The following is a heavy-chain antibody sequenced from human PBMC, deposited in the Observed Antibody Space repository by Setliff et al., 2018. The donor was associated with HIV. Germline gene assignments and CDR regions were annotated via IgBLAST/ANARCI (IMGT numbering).Heavy chain of an antibody. CDR3: ARGGLGVVGAIDY. CDR1: GGSFSGYY. CDR2: IIHSGGT. J-gene: IGHJ4*02. D-gene: IGHD2-15*01. V-gene: IGHV4-34*01. Sequence: SSETLSLTCAVYGGSFSGYYWTWIRQPPGRGLEWIGEIIHSGGTNYNRSLKSRVTISVDTFKNQFSLNLSSVTAADTAVYYCARGGLGVVGAIDYWSQGTLVTVSS.